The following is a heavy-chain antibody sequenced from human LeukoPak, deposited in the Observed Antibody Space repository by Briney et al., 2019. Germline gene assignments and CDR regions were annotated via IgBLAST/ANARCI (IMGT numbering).Heavy chain of an antibody. V-gene: IGHV3-74*01. CDR3: AGGWVPCDITLK. D-gene: IGHD3-22*01. CDR1: GFTLSRYW. CDR2: INWDESDT. Sequence: GGSLRLSCAASGFTLSRYWMHSVRQAPGKGLVWVSRINWDESDTNYAASVKGRFTISRDNARKTVYLQMNSLRDEDTAVYYCAGGWVPCDITLKWGQGTMVTVSS. J-gene: IGHJ3*01.